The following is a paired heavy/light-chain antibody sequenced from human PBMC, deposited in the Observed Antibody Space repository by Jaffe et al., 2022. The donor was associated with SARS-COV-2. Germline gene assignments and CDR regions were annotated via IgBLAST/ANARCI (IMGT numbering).Heavy chain of an antibody. CDR1: GFTFSDYY. V-gene: IGHV3-11*06. D-gene: IGHD2-15*01. J-gene: IGHJ5*02. CDR2: ISSSSSYT. Sequence: QVQLVESGGGLVKPGGSLRLSCAASGFTFSDYYMSWIRQAPGKGLEWVSYISSSSSYTNYADSVKGRFTISRDNAKNSLYLQMNSLRAEDTAVYYCARDRGDIVAEGWFDPWGQGTLVTVSS. CDR3: ARDRGDIVAEGWFDP.
Light chain of an antibody. V-gene: IGLV3-19*01. CDR3: NSRDSSGNHLDWV. J-gene: IGLJ3*02. Sequence: SSELTQDPAVSVALGQTVRITCQGDSLRSYYASWYQQKPGQAPVLVIYGKNNRPSGIPDRFSGSSSGNTASLTITGAQAEDEADYYCNSRDSSGNHLDWVFGGGTKLTVL. CDR1: SLRSYY. CDR2: GKN.